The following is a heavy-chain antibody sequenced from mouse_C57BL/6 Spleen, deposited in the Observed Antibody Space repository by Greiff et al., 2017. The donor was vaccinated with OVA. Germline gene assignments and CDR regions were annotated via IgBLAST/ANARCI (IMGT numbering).Heavy chain of an antibody. CDR1: GFTFSNYW. J-gene: IGHJ1*03. CDR3: TVGLDWYFDV. V-gene: IGHV6-3*01. CDR2: IRLKSDNYAT. Sequence: EVKLQESGGGLVQPGGSMKLSCVASGFTFSNYWMNWVRQSPEKGLEWVAQIRLKSDNYATHYAESVKGRFTISRDDSKSSVYLQMNNLRAEDTGIYYCTVGLDWYFDVWGTGTTVTVSS.